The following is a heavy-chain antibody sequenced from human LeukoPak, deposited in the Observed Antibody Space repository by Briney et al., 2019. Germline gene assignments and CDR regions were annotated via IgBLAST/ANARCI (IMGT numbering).Heavy chain of an antibody. CDR2: ISSSGSTI. CDR3: VALRITMIAF. CDR1: GFTFSSYE. D-gene: IGHD3-22*01. J-gene: IGHJ1*01. Sequence: PGGSLRLSCAASGFTFSSYEMNWVRQAPGKGLEWVSYISSSGSTIYYADSVKGRFTISRDNAKNTLYLQMNSLRAEDTAVYYCVALRITMIAFWGQGTLVTVSS. V-gene: IGHV3-48*03.